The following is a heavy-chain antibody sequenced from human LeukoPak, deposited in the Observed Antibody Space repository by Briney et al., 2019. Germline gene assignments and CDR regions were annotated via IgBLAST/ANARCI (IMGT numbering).Heavy chain of an antibody. CDR2: IYHSGST. J-gene: IGHJ4*02. CDR3: ARGIVRSRDFYFRYYFDY. D-gene: IGHD3/OR15-3a*01. Sequence: SETLSLTCTVSGGSISSYYWSWIRQPPGKGLEWIGTIYHSGSTYYSPSLKSRVTVSVDTSKNEFSLNLTSVTAADTAVYFCARGIVRSRDFYFRYYFDYWGQGTLVTVSS. CDR1: GGSISSYY. V-gene: IGHV4-59*04.